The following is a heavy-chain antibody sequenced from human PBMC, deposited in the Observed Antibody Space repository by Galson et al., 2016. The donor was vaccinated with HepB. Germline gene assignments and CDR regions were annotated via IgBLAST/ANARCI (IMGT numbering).Heavy chain of an antibody. CDR3: ARVLTSIIAAAGRTLFDD. J-gene: IGHJ4*02. V-gene: IGHV3-7*04. CDR1: GFTFSSCW. D-gene: IGHD6-13*01. Sequence: SLRLSCAASGFTFSSCWMSWVRQAPGKGLEWVANINQDGSDKYYVDSVKGRFTISRDNAKNSLYLQMNSLRAEDTAVYYCARVLTSIIAAAGRTLFDDWGQGTLVTVSS. CDR2: INQDGSDK.